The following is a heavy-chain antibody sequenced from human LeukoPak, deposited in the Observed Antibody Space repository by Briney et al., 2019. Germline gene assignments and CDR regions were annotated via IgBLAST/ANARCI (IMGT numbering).Heavy chain of an antibody. CDR3: AADRARENWFDP. V-gene: IGHV1-58*01. D-gene: IGHD1-26*01. J-gene: IGHJ5*02. CDR1: GFTFTSSA. CDR2: IVVGSGNT. Sequence: SVKVSCKASGFTFTSSAVQWVRQARGQRLEWIGWIVVGSGNTNYAQKFLERVTITRDMSTSTAYMELSSLRSEDTAVYYCAADRARENWFDPWGQGTLVTVSS.